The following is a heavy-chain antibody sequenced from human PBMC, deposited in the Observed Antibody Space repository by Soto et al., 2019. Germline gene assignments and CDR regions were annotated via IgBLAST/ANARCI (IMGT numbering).Heavy chain of an antibody. J-gene: IGHJ6*02. Sequence: QVQLVQSGAEVKKPGSSVKVSCKASGGTFSSYAISWVRQAPGQGLEWMGGFIPIFGTANYAQKFQGRVTITADQSTSAAYMELGSRRAEDTAVYYCASQQLGPSYYYGMDVWGQGPTVTVSS. CDR1: GGTFSSYA. V-gene: IGHV1-69*12. CDR3: ASQQLGPSYYYGMDV. CDR2: FIPIFGTA. D-gene: IGHD6-6*01.